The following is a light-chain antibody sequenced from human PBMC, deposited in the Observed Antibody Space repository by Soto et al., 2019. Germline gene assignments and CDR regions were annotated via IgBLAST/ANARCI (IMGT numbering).Light chain of an antibody. Sequence: EIVLTQSPGTLSLSPGERATLSCRASQSVSSSYLAWYQQKPGQASRLLIYGASTRATGIPARFSGSGSGTEFTLTISSLQSEDFAVYYCQQYNNWPWTFGQGTKVDIK. V-gene: IGKV3-15*01. CDR2: GAS. CDR1: QSVSSSY. J-gene: IGKJ1*01. CDR3: QQYNNWPWT.